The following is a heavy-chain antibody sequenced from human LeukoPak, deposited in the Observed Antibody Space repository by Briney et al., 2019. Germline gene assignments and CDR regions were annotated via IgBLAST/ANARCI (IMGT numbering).Heavy chain of an antibody. Sequence: QSGGSLRLSCAASGFTFSNYAILWVRQAPGKGLEWVAVISYDGSSKNFADSVKGRFTISRDNSKNTLYVQVNSLGTEDTAAYYCAKGSYYDSSGSFYFDYWGQGTLVTVSS. CDR1: GFTFSNYA. V-gene: IGHV3-30-3*01. J-gene: IGHJ4*02. CDR2: ISYDGSSK. D-gene: IGHD3-22*01. CDR3: AKGSYYDSSGSFYFDY.